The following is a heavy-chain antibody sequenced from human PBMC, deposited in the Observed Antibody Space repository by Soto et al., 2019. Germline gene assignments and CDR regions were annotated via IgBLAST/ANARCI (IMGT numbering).Heavy chain of an antibody. CDR1: GFTFSNYY. Sequence: PGGSLRLSCAASGFTFSNYYMNWVRQAPGKGLEWVSYISSSGGSTYYADSVKGRFTISRDNSKNTLYLQMNSLRAEDTAVYYCAKVDPYSGSHESFDIWGQGTMVTVSS. D-gene: IGHD1-26*01. CDR2: ISSSGGST. V-gene: IGHV3-23*01. CDR3: AKVDPYSGSHESFDI. J-gene: IGHJ3*02.